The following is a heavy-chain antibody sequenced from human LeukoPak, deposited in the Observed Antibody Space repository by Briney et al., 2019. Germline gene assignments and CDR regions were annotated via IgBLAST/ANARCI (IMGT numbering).Heavy chain of an antibody. CDR3: ARGARLLWFGELLHFDY. J-gene: IGHJ4*02. Sequence: GGSLRLSCAASGFTFSSCSMNWVRQAPGKGLEWVSSISSSSSYIYYADSVKGRFTISRDNAKNSLYLQMNSLRAEDTAVYYCARGARLLWFGELLHFDYWGQGTLVTVSS. CDR2: ISSSSSYI. V-gene: IGHV3-21*01. CDR1: GFTFSSCS. D-gene: IGHD3-10*01.